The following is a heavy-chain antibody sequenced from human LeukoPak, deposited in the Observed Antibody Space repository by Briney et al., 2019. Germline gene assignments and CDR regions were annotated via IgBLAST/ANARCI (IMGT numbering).Heavy chain of an antibody. J-gene: IGHJ2*01. CDR2: IYYSGST. CDR1: GGSISSYY. CDR3: ARGGSSGYSPWWYFDL. D-gene: IGHD3-22*01. Sequence: PSETLSPTCTVSGGSISSYYWSWIRQPPGKGLEWIGYIYYSGSTNYNPSLKSRVTISVDTSKNQFSLKLSSVTAADTAVYYCARGGSSGYSPWWYFDLWGRGTLVTVSS. V-gene: IGHV4-59*01.